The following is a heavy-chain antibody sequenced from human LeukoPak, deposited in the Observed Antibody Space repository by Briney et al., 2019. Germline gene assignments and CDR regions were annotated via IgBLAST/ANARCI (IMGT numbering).Heavy chain of an antibody. CDR2: IYPGDSDT. CDR3: ARQRCCDSSGYYLLHFDY. D-gene: IGHD3-22*01. Sequence: GESLKISCKGSGYSFTSYWIGWVRQMPGKGLEWMGIIYPGDSDTRYSPSFQGQVTISADKSISTAYLQWSSLKASDTAMYYCARQRCCDSSGYYLLHFDYWGQGTLVTVSS. J-gene: IGHJ4*02. V-gene: IGHV5-51*01. CDR1: GYSFTSYW.